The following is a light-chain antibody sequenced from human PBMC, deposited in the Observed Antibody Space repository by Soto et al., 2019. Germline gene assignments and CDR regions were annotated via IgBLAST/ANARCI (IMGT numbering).Light chain of an antibody. CDR2: EGT. V-gene: IGLV2-23*01. Sequence: QSVLTQPASVSGSPGQSITISCTRSSTDFENYNLVSWYQHCPDKAPKLIIYEGTKRPSEISDRFSGSESDTTASLIISGLQPEDEADYYCSSYAGSSARLVFGGGTQLTVL. CDR3: SSYAGSSARLV. J-gene: IGLJ2*01. CDR1: STDFENYNL.